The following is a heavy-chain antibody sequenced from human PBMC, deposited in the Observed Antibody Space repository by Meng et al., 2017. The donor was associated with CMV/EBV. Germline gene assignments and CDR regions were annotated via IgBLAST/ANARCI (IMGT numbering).Heavy chain of an antibody. Sequence: SVKVSCKASGGTFSSYAISWVRQAPGQGLEWMGGIIPIFGTANYAQRFQGRVTITTDESTSTAYMELSSLRSEDTAVYYCARGSGYCSSTSCYNYFQHWGQGTLVTVS. CDR3: ARGSGYCSSTSCYNYFQH. CDR1: GGTFSSYA. CDR2: IIPIFGTA. D-gene: IGHD2-2*02. J-gene: IGHJ1*01. V-gene: IGHV1-69*05.